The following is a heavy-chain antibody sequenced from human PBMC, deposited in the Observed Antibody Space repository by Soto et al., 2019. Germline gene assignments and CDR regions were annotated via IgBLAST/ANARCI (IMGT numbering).Heavy chain of an antibody. V-gene: IGHV3-66*01. CDR3: ARDWGYDILTRSYYGMDV. J-gene: IGHJ6*02. Sequence: PGGSLRLSCAASGFTVSSNYMSWVRQAPGKGLEWVSVIYSGGSTYYADSVKGRFTISRDNSKNTLYLQMNSLIAEDTAVYYCARDWGYDILTRSYYGMDVWGQGTTVTVSS. D-gene: IGHD3-9*01. CDR2: IYSGGST. CDR1: GFTVSSNY.